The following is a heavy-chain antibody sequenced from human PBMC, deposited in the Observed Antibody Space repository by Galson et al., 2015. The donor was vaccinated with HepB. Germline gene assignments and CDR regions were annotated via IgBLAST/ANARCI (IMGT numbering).Heavy chain of an antibody. D-gene: IGHD2-2*02. J-gene: IGHJ4*02. Sequence: SLRLSCAASGFTFSNYWMSWVRQAPGKGLEWVANIKQDGSEKNYVDSVKGRFTISGDNAKNSLYLQMDSLRAEDTAVYYCARDSRSTSCYKDWGQGTLVTVST. CDR1: GFTFSNYW. CDR2: IKQDGSEK. CDR3: ARDSRSTSCYKD. V-gene: IGHV3-7*03.